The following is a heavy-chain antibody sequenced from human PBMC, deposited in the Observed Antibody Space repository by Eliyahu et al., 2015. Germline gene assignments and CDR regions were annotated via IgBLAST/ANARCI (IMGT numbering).Heavy chain of an antibody. Sequence: QVQLVQSGAEVKKPGASVKVSCKASGYTFTXYYRHWVRQAPGQGLEWMGWINPNSGGTNYAQKFQGRVTMTRDTSISTAYMELSRLRSDDTAVYYCARAKEWLVNGEYYYGMDVWGQGTTVTVSS. J-gene: IGHJ6*02. V-gene: IGHV1-2*02. CDR1: GYTFTXYY. CDR2: INPNSGGT. CDR3: ARAKEWLVNGEYYYGMDV. D-gene: IGHD6-19*01.